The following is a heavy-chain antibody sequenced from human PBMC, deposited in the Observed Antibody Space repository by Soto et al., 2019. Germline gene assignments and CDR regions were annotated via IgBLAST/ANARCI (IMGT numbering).Heavy chain of an antibody. J-gene: IGHJ4*02. CDR1: GGSISSYY. V-gene: IGHV4-59*08. Sequence: PSETLSLTCTVSGGSISSYYWSWIRQPPGKGLEWIGYIYYSGSTNYNPSLKSRVTISVDTSKNQFSLKLSSVTAADTAVYYCSRQHSYRLRDWGQRTQVIGSS. CDR3: SRQHSYRLRD. D-gene: IGHD3-10*01. CDR2: IYYSGST.